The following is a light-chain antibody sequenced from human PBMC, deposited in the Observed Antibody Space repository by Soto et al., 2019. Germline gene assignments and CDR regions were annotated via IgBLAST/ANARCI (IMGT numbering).Light chain of an antibody. Sequence: EIVLTQSPATLSLTPGERATLSCRSSQSVNNYLAWYQQRPGQAPRLLIYDASYRATGIPARFSGSGSGTDFTLAISSLEPEDFAVYYCQHRNNRPFSFGPGTKVDIK. J-gene: IGKJ3*01. CDR3: QHRNNRPFS. V-gene: IGKV3-11*01. CDR1: QSVNNY. CDR2: DAS.